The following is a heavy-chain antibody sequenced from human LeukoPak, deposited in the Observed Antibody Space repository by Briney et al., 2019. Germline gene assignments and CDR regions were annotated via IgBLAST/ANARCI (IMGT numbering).Heavy chain of an antibody. D-gene: IGHD2-8*01. CDR1: GGSFSGYY. CDR3: VRGLRCTNGVCYHPGNDY. V-gene: IGHV4-34*01. J-gene: IGHJ4*02. Sequence: SETLSLTCAVYGGSFSGYYWSWIRQPPGKGLEWIGEINHSGSTNYNPSLKSRVTISVDTSKNQFSLKLSSVTAADTAVYYCVRGLRCTNGVCYHPGNDYWGQGTLVTVSS. CDR2: INHSGST.